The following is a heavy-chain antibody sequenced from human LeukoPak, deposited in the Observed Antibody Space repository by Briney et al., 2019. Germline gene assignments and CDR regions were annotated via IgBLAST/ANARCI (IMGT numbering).Heavy chain of an antibody. CDR2: IYTSGST. V-gene: IGHV4-61*05. J-gene: IGHJ4*02. Sequence: SETLSLTCTVSGGSISSSSYYWGWIRQPPGKGVEWIGRIYTSGSTNYNPSLKSRVTMSVDTSKNQFSLKLSSVTAADTAVYYCARGAPAMVGGIDYWGQGTLVTVSS. CDR1: GGSISSSSYY. CDR3: ARGAPAMVGGIDY. D-gene: IGHD5-18*01.